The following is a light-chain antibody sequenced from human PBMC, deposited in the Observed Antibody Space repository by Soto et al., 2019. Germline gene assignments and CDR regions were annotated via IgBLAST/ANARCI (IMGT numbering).Light chain of an antibody. Sequence: QSVLTQPPSVSGAPGQRVTISCTGSSSNIGAGYDVHWYQQLPGTAPKLLIYGNSNRPAGVPDRCSGSKSGTSASLVITGLQAEDEADDYCQYYDSRLSGSVFGGGTQLTVL. CDR1: SSNIGAGYD. CDR2: GNS. CDR3: QYYDSRLSGSV. V-gene: IGLV1-40*01. J-gene: IGLJ7*01.